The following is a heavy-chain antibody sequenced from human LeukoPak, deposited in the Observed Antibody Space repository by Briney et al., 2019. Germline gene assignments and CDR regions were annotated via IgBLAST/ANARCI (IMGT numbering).Heavy chain of an antibody. CDR1: GYSFTNYW. CDR3: ARQGGPWLVQGAFDI. CDR2: IYPGDSAT. V-gene: IGHV5-51*01. D-gene: IGHD6-19*01. Sequence: PGESLKISCKGCGYSFTNYWIGWVRQMAGKGLEWMGIIYPGDSATRYRPSFQGQVTVSADNSIDTAYLQWSRLKASDTPIYHCARQGGPWLVQGAFDIWGQGPMVTVSS. J-gene: IGHJ3*02.